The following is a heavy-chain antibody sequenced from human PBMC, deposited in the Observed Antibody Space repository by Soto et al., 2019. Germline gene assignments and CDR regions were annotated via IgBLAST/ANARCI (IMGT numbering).Heavy chain of an antibody. CDR2: IDPSDSYT. CDR1: GYSFTIYW. V-gene: IGHV5-10-1*01. D-gene: IGHD5-12*01. CDR3: AWGATIPQADY. Sequence: GESLKISCKGSGYSFTIYWISWVRQMPGKGLEWMGRIDPSDSYTNYSPSFQGHVTISADKSISTAYLQWSSLKASDTAMYYCAWGATIPQADYWGQGTLVTVSS. J-gene: IGHJ4*02.